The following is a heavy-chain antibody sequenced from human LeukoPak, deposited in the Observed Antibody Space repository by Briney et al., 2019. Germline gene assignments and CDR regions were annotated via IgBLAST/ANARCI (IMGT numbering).Heavy chain of an antibody. V-gene: IGHV3-23*01. J-gene: IGHJ4*02. D-gene: IGHD2/OR15-2a*01. CDR3: AKESGYYHVSPFDY. Sequence: GGSLRLPCAASGFTFSSYAMSWVRQAPGKGLEWVSGISGSGGTTYYADSVKGRFTISRDNSKSTLYLQMNSLRVEDTAVYYCAKESGYYHVSPFDYWGQGTLVTVSS. CDR2: ISGSGGTT. CDR1: GFTFSSYA.